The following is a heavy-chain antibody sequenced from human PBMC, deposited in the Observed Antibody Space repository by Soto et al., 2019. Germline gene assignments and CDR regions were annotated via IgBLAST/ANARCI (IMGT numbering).Heavy chain of an antibody. CDR1: GYTFSFYG. V-gene: IGHV1-18*01. CDR3: TTVDYSGEDFDY. D-gene: IGHD1-26*01. Sequence: QVQLVQAGAEVKKPGASVKVSCKTSGYTFSFYGISWVRQAPGQGLEWMAWISPYNGYTYYAQNCQARATPTPDYSKSTAYKALKSLSSDDTAFYYCTTVDYSGEDFDYWGQGTLVTVSS. J-gene: IGHJ4*02. CDR2: ISPYNGYT.